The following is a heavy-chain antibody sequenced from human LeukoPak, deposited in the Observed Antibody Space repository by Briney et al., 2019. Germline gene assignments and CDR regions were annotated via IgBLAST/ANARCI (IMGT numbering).Heavy chain of an antibody. CDR1: GFIFSSYG. V-gene: IGHV3-33*01. Sequence: GGSLRLSCAASGFIFSSYGMHWVRQAPGKGLEWVAVIWYDGSKKYYADSVKGRFIISRDNSRNTLYLQMNSLRAEDTAVYYCAREAVAGTWYYYGMDVWGQGTTVTVSS. J-gene: IGHJ6*02. CDR3: AREAVAGTWYYYGMDV. CDR2: IWYDGSKK. D-gene: IGHD6-19*01.